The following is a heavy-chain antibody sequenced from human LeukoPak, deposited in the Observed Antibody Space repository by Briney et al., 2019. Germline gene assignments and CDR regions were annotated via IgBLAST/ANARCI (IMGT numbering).Heavy chain of an antibody. D-gene: IGHD3-10*01. CDR2: INYSGST. Sequence: SETLSLTCTVSGGSISSDNYQWSWIRQPPGKGLEWIGYINYSGSTYYSPSRKSRVTISVDTSKNQSFLKLSSVTAADTAVYYCAPYGSGSTWFDPWGQGTLVTVSS. J-gene: IGHJ5*02. CDR3: APYGSGSTWFDP. CDR1: GGSISSDNYQ. V-gene: IGHV4-30-4*01.